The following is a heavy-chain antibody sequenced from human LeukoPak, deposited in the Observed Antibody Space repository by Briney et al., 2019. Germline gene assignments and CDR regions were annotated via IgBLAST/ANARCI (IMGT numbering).Heavy chain of an antibody. J-gene: IGHJ3*02. CDR1: GFTFNHYA. V-gene: IGHV3-23*01. Sequence: GGSLRLSCAASGFTFNHYAMTWVRQAPGKGLEWVSGTSASGGSTYYADSVKGRFTISRDNSKNTLYLQMNSLRAEDTAVYYCANPVGYGDAFDIWGQGTMVTVSS. CDR2: TSASGGST. D-gene: IGHD5-12*01. CDR3: ANPVGYGDAFDI.